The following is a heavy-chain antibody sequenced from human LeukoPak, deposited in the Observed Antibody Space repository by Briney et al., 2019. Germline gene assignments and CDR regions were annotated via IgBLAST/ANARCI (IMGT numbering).Heavy chain of an antibody. Sequence: SVKVSCKASGGTFSSYAISWVRQAPGQGLEWMGRIIPILGIANYAQKFQGRVTITADKSTSTAYMELSSLRSEDTAVYYCARDFEVVPSYCMDVWGQGTTVTVS. V-gene: IGHV1-69*04. D-gene: IGHD3-3*01. J-gene: IGHJ6*02. CDR3: ARDFEVVPSYCMDV. CDR2: IIPILGIA. CDR1: GGTFSSYA.